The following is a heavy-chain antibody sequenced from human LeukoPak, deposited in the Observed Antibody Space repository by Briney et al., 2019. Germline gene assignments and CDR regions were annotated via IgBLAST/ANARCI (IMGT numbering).Heavy chain of an antibody. D-gene: IGHD6-6*01. CDR3: AKREAARPRGHYYYMDV. CDR2: INPNSGGT. CDR1: GYTFTGYF. Sequence: ASVKVSCKASGYTFTGYFMHWVRQAPGQGLEWMGWINPNSGGTNYAQKFQGRVTMTRDTSISTAYMELSRLRSDDTAVYYCAKREAARPRGHYYYMDVWGKGTTVTVSS. J-gene: IGHJ6*03. V-gene: IGHV1-2*02.